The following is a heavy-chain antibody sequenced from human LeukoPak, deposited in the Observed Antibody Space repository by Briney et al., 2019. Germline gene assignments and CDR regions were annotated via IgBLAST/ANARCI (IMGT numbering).Heavy chain of an antibody. D-gene: IGHD3-10*01. Sequence: ASVKVSCKTSGYTFTDYYMHWVRQAPGQGLEWMGWINPNSGATKYAQKFQGRVTLTRDTSISTAYMDLSRLRSDDTAVYYCARDRTMVRGVPGYWGQGTLVTVSS. CDR3: ARDRTMVRGVPGY. CDR1: GYTFTDYY. CDR2: INPNSGAT. J-gene: IGHJ4*02. V-gene: IGHV1-2*02.